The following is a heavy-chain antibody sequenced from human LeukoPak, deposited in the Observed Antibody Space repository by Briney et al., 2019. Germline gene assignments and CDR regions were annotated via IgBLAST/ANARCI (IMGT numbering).Heavy chain of an antibody. CDR2: TYSGVTS. V-gene: IGHV3-53*01. CDR1: GFTVSSNY. J-gene: IGHJ2*01. CDR3: VRDLAL. Sequence: PGGSLRLSCAASGFTVSSNYMSWVRQAPGKGLEWVSVTYSGVTSYSADSVKGRFTIPTDNSKNTLFLQMNSLRAEDTAVYYCVRDLALWGRGTLVTVSS.